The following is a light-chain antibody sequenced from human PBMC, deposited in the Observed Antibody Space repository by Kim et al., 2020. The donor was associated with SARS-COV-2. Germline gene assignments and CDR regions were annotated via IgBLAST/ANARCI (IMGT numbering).Light chain of an antibody. CDR1: QRVSTS. CDR2: AVS. Sequence: SAPVGTRVTIPCRASQRVSTSLNWYQQQPGNAPKLLIYAVSSLQSGVPSRFSGSGSGTEFTLTISSLQPEDFAIYYCQQSHTFPYTFGQGTKLEI. J-gene: IGKJ2*01. CDR3: QQSHTFPYT. V-gene: IGKV1-39*01.